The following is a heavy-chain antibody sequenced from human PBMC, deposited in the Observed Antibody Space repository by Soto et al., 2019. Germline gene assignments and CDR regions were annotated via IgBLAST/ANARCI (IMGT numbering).Heavy chain of an antibody. J-gene: IGHJ5*02. CDR2: VNTYNTNK. CDR1: GYKFSSSG. V-gene: IGHV1-18*04. D-gene: IGHD2-2*01. Sequence: ASVKVSCKASGYKFSSSGISWVRQAPGQGLEWMGWVNTYNTNKKYAQTFADRLTMTADTSTSTAYMELRSLRSDDTAVYYCARDSRYCSSTTCYFRFDPWGQGTLVTVSS. CDR3: ARDSRYCSSTTCYFRFDP.